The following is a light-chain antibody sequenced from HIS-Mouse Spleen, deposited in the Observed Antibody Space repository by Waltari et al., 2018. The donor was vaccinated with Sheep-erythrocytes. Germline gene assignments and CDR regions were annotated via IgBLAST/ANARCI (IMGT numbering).Light chain of an antibody. CDR1: AWPKQY. CDR3: QAWDSSHVV. J-gene: IGLJ2*01. CDR2: QDS. V-gene: IGLV3-1*01. Sequence: SYELTQPPSVSVSPGQTARITCSGDAWPKQYAYWYQQNPGQSPVLVIYQDSKRPSGIPERFSGSNSGNTATLTSSVTQAMDEADYYCQAWDSSHVVFGGGTKLTVL.